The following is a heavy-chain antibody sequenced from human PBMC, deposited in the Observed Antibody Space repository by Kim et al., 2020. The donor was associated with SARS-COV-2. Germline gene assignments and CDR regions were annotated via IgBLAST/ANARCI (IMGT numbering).Heavy chain of an antibody. J-gene: IGHJ6*02. V-gene: IGHV1-2*02. Sequence: ASVKVSCKASGYTFTGYYMHWVRQAPGQGLEWMGWINPNSGGTNYAQKCQGRVTMTRDTSISTAYMELSRLRSDDTAVYYCARYVAHGLGYYYGMDVWGQGTTVTVSS. D-gene: IGHD2-15*01. CDR3: ARYVAHGLGYYYGMDV. CDR2: INPNSGGT. CDR1: GYTFTGYY.